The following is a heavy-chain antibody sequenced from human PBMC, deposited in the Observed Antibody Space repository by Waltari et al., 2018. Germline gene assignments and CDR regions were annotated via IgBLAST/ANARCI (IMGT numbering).Heavy chain of an antibody. V-gene: IGHV4-39*01. CDR1: GGSISSSRYY. D-gene: IGHD5-12*01. J-gene: IGHJ5*02. CDR2: SYYSGSI. Sequence: QLQLQESGPGLVKPSGTLSLTCSFSGGSISSSRYYGGWIRQSPGKGLEWIGSSYYSGSIYYNPHLQSRVTISGDTSKNQFSLNLSSVTAADTAVYYCARHWKRNGYRFDPWGQGTRVTVSS. CDR3: ARHWKRNGYRFDP.